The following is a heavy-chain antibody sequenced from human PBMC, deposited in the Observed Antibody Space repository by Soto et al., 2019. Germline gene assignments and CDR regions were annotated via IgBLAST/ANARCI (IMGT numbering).Heavy chain of an antibody. D-gene: IGHD2-2*01. J-gene: IGHJ4*02. CDR3: TIYMPRDH. CDR1: GFTFSYYA. Sequence: QVHLVESGGGVVKPGRSRRLSSVASGFTFSYYAMHWVRETPDKGLEWVAGISYDGTNKNYADSVKGRVTISRDNSKNTRYLEMNSLGMEDTAMYYCTIYMPRDHWGQGTLVTVSS. V-gene: IGHV3-30-3*01. CDR2: ISYDGTNK.